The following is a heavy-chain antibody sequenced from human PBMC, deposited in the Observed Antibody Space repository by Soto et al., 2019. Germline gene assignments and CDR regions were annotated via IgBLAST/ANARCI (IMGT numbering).Heavy chain of an antibody. Sequence: QVQLVEAGGGVVQPGRSLRLSCAASGFTFSTYAMHWVRQAPGKGLEWVAVISSDGSNEYYADSVKGRFTISKDNSKNTLYVQMNSLRAEDTAAYYCAKDLGDSSADDGADYWGQGTLVTVSS. CDR2: ISSDGSNE. J-gene: IGHJ4*02. V-gene: IGHV3-30*18. CDR1: GFTFSTYA. CDR3: AKDLGDSSADDGADY. D-gene: IGHD6-25*01.